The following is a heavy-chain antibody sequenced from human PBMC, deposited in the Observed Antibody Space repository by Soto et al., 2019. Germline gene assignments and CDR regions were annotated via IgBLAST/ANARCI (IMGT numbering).Heavy chain of an antibody. D-gene: IGHD2-2*01. Sequence: AASVKVSCKASGGTFSSYAISWVRQAPGQGLEWMGGIIPIFATANYAQKFQGRVMITVDESTTTAYMDLSSLRSEDTAVYYCARSVSFRYQLLKRGMDVWGQGTTVTVSS. CDR1: GGTFSSYA. V-gene: IGHV1-69*13. J-gene: IGHJ6*02. CDR3: ARSVSFRYQLLKRGMDV. CDR2: IIPIFATA.